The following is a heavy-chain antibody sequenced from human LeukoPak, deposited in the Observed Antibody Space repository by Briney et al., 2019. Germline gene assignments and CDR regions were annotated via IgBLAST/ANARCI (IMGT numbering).Heavy chain of an antibody. J-gene: IGHJ4*02. V-gene: IGHV3-23*01. CDR3: AKSVRGYSYGYSDY. CDR2: ISGSGGST. D-gene: IGHD5-18*01. CDR1: GFTFSSFW. Sequence: GGSLRLSCAASGFTFSSFWMHWVRQAPGKGLEWVSAISGSGGSTYYADSVKGRFTISRDNSKNTLYLQMNSLRAEDTAAYYCAKSVRGYSYGYSDYWGQGTLVTVSS.